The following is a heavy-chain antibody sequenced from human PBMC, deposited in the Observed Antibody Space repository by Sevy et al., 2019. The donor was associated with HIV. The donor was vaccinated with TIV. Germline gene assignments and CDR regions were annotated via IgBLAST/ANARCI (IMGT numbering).Heavy chain of an antibody. CDR2: ISSSSSTI. V-gene: IGHV3-11*04. CDR3: ARGYYDFWSGPPATKAYNWFDP. J-gene: IGHJ5*02. D-gene: IGHD3-3*01. Sequence: GGSLRLSCAASGFTFSDYYMSWIRQAPGKGLEWVSYISSSSSTIYYADSVKGRFTISRDNAKNSLYLQMNSLRAEDTAVYYCARGYYDFWSGPPATKAYNWFDPWGQGTLVTVSS. CDR1: GFTFSDYY.